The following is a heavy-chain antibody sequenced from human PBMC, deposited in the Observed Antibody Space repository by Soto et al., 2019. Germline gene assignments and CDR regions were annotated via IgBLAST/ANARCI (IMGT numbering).Heavy chain of an antibody. D-gene: IGHD2-15*01. J-gene: IGHJ4*02. CDR2: INTDGTST. V-gene: IGHV3-74*01. Sequence: GGSLRLSCAASGFTFSRYWMHWVRQAPGEGLVWVSRINTDGTSTSYADSVKGRFTISRDNAKNTLYLQMNSLRAEDTALYYCARVLGNWGQGTLVTVSS. CDR3: ARVLGN. CDR1: GFTFSRYW.